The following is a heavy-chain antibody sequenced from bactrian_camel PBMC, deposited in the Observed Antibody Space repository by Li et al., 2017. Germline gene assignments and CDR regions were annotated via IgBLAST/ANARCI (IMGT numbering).Heavy chain of an antibody. V-gene: IGHV3S1*01. CDR2: LFGRDGST. D-gene: IGHD4*01. Sequence: QVQLVESGGGSVQTGGSLTLSCVGSQDIFSRYCMAWFRQAPGKEREGLASLFGRDGSTYYADSVKGRFTISQDNTKKTLYLQMNGLKSEDTAMYYCAVDTTSNSASCPRLLGNTDYIDFWGQGTQVTVS. CDR3: AVDTTSNSASCPRLLGNTDYIDF. CDR1: QDIFSRYC. J-gene: IGHJ4*01.